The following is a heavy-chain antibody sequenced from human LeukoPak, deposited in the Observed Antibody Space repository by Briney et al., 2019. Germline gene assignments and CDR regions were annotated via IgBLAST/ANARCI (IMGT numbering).Heavy chain of an antibody. CDR3: ARDRLLWFGELLGWFDP. Sequence: PSETLSLTCTVSGGSISSSSYYWGWIRQPPGKGLEWIGSIYYSGSTNYNPSLKSRVTISVDTSKNQFSLKLSSVTAADTAVYYCARDRLLWFGELLGWFDPWGQGTLVTVSS. D-gene: IGHD3-10*01. V-gene: IGHV4-39*07. CDR1: GGSISSSSYY. CDR2: IYYSGST. J-gene: IGHJ5*02.